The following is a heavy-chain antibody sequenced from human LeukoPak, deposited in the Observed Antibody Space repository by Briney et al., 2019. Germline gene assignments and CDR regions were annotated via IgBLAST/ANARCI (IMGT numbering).Heavy chain of an antibody. CDR1: GFTFSDYY. Sequence: PGGSLRLSCAASGFTFSDYYVSWIRQAPGKGLEWVSYISSSGSTIYYADSVKGRFTISRDNAKNSLYLQMNSLRAEDTAVYYCARDHGPYYYGSGSPYNWFDPWGQGTLVTVSS. CDR2: ISSSGSTI. D-gene: IGHD3-10*01. V-gene: IGHV3-11*04. CDR3: ARDHGPYYYGSGSPYNWFDP. J-gene: IGHJ5*02.